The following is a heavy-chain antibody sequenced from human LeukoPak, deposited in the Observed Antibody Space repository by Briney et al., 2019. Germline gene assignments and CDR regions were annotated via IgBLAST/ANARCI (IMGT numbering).Heavy chain of an antibody. CDR2: ISSSGSCI. Sequence: GGSLRLSCAASGFTFSSYSMNWVRQAPGKGLEWVSCISSSGSCIYYADSVKGRFTISRDNAKKSLYLQMNSLRAEDTAVYYCARDEYASSPGYFDYWGQGTLVTVSS. V-gene: IGHV3-21*01. J-gene: IGHJ4*02. CDR3: ARDEYASSPGYFDY. CDR1: GFTFSSYS. D-gene: IGHD6-6*01.